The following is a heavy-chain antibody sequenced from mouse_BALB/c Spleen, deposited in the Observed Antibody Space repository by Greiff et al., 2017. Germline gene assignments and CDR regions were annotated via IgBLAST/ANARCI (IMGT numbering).Heavy chain of an antibody. CDR2: ISYDGSN. J-gene: IGHJ4*01. CDR1: GYSITSGYY. V-gene: IGHV3-6*02. CDR3: ARVSKDYAMDY. Sequence: DVQLQESGPGLVKPSQSLSLTCSVTGYSITSGYYWNWIRQFPGNKLEWMGYISYDGSNNYNPSLKNRISITRDTSKNQFFLKLNSVTTEDTATYYCARVSKDYAMDYWGQGTSVTVSS.